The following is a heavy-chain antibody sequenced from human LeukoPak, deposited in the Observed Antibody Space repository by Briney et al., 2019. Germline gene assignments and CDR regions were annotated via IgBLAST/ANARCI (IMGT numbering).Heavy chain of an antibody. Sequence: PGGSLILSCVASGFTFSTYWMHWVRQVPGKGLVWVSRINGDGSTTAYAESVKGRFTISRDNAKNTLYLQMNSLRVEDTAVYYCARESTAGVPEDHWGQGTLVTVSS. V-gene: IGHV3-74*01. D-gene: IGHD6-13*01. J-gene: IGHJ4*02. CDR3: ARESTAGVPEDH. CDR2: INGDGSTT. CDR1: GFTFSTYW.